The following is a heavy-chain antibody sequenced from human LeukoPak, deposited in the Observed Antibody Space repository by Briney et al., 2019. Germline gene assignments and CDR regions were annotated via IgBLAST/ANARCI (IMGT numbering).Heavy chain of an antibody. J-gene: IGHJ4*02. CDR2: INPSGGST. CDR1: GYTFTSYY. Sequence: ASVKVSCKASGYTFTSYYMHWVRQAPGQGLEWMGIINPSGGSTSYAQKFQGRVTITADKSTSTAYMELSSLRSEDTAVYYCARASSEGFDCWGQGTLVTVAS. D-gene: IGHD6-6*01. CDR3: ARASSEGFDC. V-gene: IGHV1-46*01.